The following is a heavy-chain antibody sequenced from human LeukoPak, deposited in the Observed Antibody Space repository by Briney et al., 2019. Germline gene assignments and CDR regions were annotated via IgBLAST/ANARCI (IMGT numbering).Heavy chain of an antibody. CDR1: GGSISSYY. J-gene: IGHJ3*02. Sequence: PSETLSLTCTVSGGSISSYYWSWIRQPPGKGLEWIGYIYYSGSTNYNPSLKSRVTISVDTSKNQFSLKLSSVTAADTAVYYCAKGRSGSKLDDAFDIWGQGTMVTVSS. V-gene: IGHV4-59*01. CDR2: IYYSGST. D-gene: IGHD3-22*01. CDR3: AKGRSGSKLDDAFDI.